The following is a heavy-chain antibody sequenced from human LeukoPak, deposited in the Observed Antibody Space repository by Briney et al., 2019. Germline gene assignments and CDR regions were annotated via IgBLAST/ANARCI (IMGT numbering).Heavy chain of an antibody. Sequence: GASVKVSCKASGYTFTGYYMHWVRQAPGQGLEWMGWTNPNSGDTKYSQKFQGRVTMTRDTSIRTAYMELTRLRSDDTAVYYCATQRGSYLWGTDFDYWGQGTLVTVSS. CDR1: GYTFTGYY. D-gene: IGHD3-16*01. CDR3: ATQRGSYLWGTDFDY. J-gene: IGHJ4*02. V-gene: IGHV1-2*02. CDR2: TNPNSGDT.